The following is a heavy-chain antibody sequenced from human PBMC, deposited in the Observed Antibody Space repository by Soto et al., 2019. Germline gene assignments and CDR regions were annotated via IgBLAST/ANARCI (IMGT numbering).Heavy chain of an antibody. CDR1: GHSIRSNTW. D-gene: IGHD2-15*01. CDR3: ARQVVAYCSGGSCYSPNSHWFDP. J-gene: IGHJ5*02. CDR2: VHHSGTT. V-gene: IGHV4-28*01. Sequence: ASETLSLTCAFSGHSIRSNTWWGWIRQPPGKGLEWIGYVHHSGTTFYNASLQNRITMSVDMSNNQVSLNLRSVTAADTAVYYCARQVVAYCSGGSCYSPNSHWFDPWGQGTLVTVSS.